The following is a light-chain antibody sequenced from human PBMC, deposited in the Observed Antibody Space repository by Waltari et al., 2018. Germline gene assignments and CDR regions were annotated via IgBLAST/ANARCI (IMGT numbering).Light chain of an antibody. V-gene: IGKV1-5*03. CDR3: QQYQDYPWT. CDR2: VTS. J-gene: IGKJ1*01. Sequence: DIQMTQSPSIMSASVGDRVTITCRASQSIGGWLAWYQQKPGKAPNLLVYVTSILQRGVPSRFGCSGSGTEFTLTISSLQPDDFATYYCQQYQDYPWTFGQGTRVDI. CDR1: QSIGGW.